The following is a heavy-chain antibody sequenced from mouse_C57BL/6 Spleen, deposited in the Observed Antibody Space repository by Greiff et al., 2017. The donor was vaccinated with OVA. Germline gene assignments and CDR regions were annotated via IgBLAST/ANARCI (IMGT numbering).Heavy chain of an antibody. CDR3: ARNYDEDY. J-gene: IGHJ2*01. CDR1: GYTFTSYW. Sequence: VQLQQPGAELVKPGASVKLSCKASGYTFTSYWMQWVKQRPGQGLEWIREIDPSDSYTNYNQKFKGKATLTVDTSSSTAYMQLSSLTSEDSAVYYCARNYDEDYWGQGTTLTVSS. D-gene: IGHD2-4*01. V-gene: IGHV1-50*01. CDR2: IDPSDSYT.